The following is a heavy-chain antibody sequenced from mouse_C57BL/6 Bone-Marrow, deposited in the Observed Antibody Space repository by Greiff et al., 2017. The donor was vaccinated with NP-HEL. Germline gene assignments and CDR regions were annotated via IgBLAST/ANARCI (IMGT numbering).Heavy chain of an antibody. D-gene: IGHD2-4*01. V-gene: IGHV5-4*01. CDR2: ISDGGSYT. J-gene: IGHJ3*01. Sequence: EVHLVESGGGLVKPGGSLKLSCAASGFTFSSYAMSWVRQTPEKRLEWVATISDGGSYTYYPDNVKGRFTISRDNAKNNLYLQMSHLKSEDTAMYYCARDTRLRGFAYWGQGTLVTVSA. CDR1: GFTFSSYA. CDR3: ARDTRLRGFAY.